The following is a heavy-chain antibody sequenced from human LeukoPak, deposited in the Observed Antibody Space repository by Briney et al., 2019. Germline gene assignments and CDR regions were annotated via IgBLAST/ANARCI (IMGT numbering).Heavy chain of an antibody. J-gene: IGHJ4*02. V-gene: IGHV3-20*04. D-gene: IGHD6-19*01. CDR3: AGGDRNGSYFVY. CDR2: INWDGGST. Sequence: GGSLRLSCAASGFTLGAHGRRWVRQVAGKVLECGSGINWDGGSTGYADSVKRRFTISRDNAKNSLYVEMNSLSAADPALYYCAGGDRNGSYFVYWGQGIRVTVFS. CDR1: GFTLGAHG.